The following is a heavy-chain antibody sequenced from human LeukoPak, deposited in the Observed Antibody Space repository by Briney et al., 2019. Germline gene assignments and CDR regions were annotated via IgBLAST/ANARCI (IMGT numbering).Heavy chain of an antibody. CDR3: AKAGGPYDFWSGYYGD. V-gene: IGHV3-30*04. CDR1: GFTFSRYA. D-gene: IGHD3-3*01. Sequence: GGSLRLSCVASGFTFSRYAMHWVRQAPGKGLEWVSDIFSDRSDKFYADSVRGRFTISRDDSKNTLYLQISSLRVEDTALYYCAKAGGPYDFWSGYYGDWGQGTLVTVSS. CDR2: IFSDRSDK. J-gene: IGHJ4*02.